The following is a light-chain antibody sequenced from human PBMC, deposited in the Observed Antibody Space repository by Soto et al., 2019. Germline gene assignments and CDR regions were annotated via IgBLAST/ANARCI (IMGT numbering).Light chain of an antibody. Sequence: DIQMTQSPSSLSASVGDRVTITCRASQSISSYLNWYQQKPGKAPKLLIYAASSLQSGVPSRFSGSGSGTDFTLTISSLQPEDFATYYCQQSSRTPLTFCGGTKVEIK. J-gene: IGKJ4*01. CDR2: AAS. CDR3: QQSSRTPLT. CDR1: QSISSY. V-gene: IGKV1-39*01.